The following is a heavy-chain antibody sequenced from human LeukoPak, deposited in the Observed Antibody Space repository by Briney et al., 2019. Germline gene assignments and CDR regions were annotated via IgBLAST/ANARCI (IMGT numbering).Heavy chain of an antibody. D-gene: IGHD6-19*01. CDR2: IRSDGSNK. CDR1: GFSFSSYG. V-gene: IGHV3-30*02. J-gene: IGHJ3*02. Sequence: PGGSLRLSCAGSGFSFSSYGMHWVRQAPGKGLEWMAFIRSDGSNKYYADSVKGRFTISRDNAKNSLYLELSGLRPEDTAMYFCAKAIAAVAGYDAFDIWGQGTMVTVSS. CDR3: AKAIAAVAGYDAFDI.